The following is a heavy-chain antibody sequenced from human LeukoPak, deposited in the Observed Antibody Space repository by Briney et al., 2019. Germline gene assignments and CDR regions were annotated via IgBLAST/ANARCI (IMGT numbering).Heavy chain of an antibody. CDR1: GGSISSYY. CDR2: IYYSGST. D-gene: IGHD1-26*01. V-gene: IGHV4-59*06. J-gene: IGHJ3*02. CDR3: ARDGIVGATVAFDI. Sequence: SETLSLTCTVSGGSISSYYWSWIRQHPGKGLEWIGYIYYSGSTYYNPSLKSRVTISVDTSKNQFSLKLSSVTAADTAVYYCARDGIVGATVAFDIWGQGTMVTVSS.